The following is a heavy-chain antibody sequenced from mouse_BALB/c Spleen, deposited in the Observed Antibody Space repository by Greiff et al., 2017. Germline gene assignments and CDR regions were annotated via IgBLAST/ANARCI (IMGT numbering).Heavy chain of an antibody. CDR3: ARDRYDVKAWFAY. V-gene: IGHV5-17*02. CDR1: GFTFSSFG. Sequence: EVQRVESGGGLVQPGGSRKLSCAASGFTFSSFGMHWVRQAPEKGLEWVAYISSGSSTIYYADTVKGRFTISRDNPKNTLFLQMTSLRSEDTAMYYCARDRYDVKAWFAYWGQGTLVTVS. J-gene: IGHJ3*01. CDR2: ISSGSSTI. D-gene: IGHD2-14*01.